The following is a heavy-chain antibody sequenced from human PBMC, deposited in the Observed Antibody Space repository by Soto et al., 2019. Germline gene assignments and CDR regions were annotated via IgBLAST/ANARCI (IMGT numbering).Heavy chain of an antibody. J-gene: IGHJ4*02. D-gene: IGHD6-19*01. CDR3: ARGKTQSSGWRYYFDY. CDR1: GFTFSDHY. V-gene: IGHV3-72*01. CDR2: TRNKANSYTT. Sequence: GGSLRLSCAASGFTFSDHYMDWVRQAPGKGLEWVGRTRNKANSYTTEYAASVKGRFTISRDDSKNSLYLQMNSLKTEDTAVYYCARGKTQSSGWRYYFDYWGQGTLVTVSS.